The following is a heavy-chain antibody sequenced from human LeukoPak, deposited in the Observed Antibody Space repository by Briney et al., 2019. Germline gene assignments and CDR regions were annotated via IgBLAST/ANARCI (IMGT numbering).Heavy chain of an antibody. CDR2: ISSSGSTI. Sequence: GGSLRLSCAASGFTFSDYYMSWIRQAPGKGLEWVSYISSSGSTIYYADSVKGRFTISRDNAKNSLHLQMNSLRAEDTAVYYCARELWELLVDYWGQGTLVTVSS. D-gene: IGHD1-26*01. V-gene: IGHV3-11*04. J-gene: IGHJ4*02. CDR3: ARELWELLVDY. CDR1: GFTFSDYY.